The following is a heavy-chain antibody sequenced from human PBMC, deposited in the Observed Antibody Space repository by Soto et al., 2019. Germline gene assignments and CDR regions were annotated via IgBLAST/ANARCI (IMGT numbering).Heavy chain of an antibody. CDR2: INAGNGNT. Sequence: ASVKVSCKTSGGTFNSFSISWVRQAPGQRLEWMGWINAGNGNTKYSQKFQGRVTITRDTSASTAYMELSSLRSEDTAVYYCARSIGPGWFDPWGQGTLVTVSS. V-gene: IGHV1-3*01. J-gene: IGHJ5*02. CDR1: GGTFNSFS. CDR3: ARSIGPGWFDP.